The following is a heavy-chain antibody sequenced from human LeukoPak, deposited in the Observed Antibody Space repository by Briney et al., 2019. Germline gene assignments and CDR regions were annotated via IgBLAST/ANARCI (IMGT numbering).Heavy chain of an antibody. CDR2: IWYDGSDK. D-gene: IGHD2-15*01. CDR3: ARSGVVATLYGMDA. Sequence: GGSLRLPCPPTAPTSSSDRMNSDSQAPGKGLEWVAVIWYDGSDKYYADSVKGRLTISRDDSKNTLYLEMHSLGVEDTGVYYCARSGVVATLYGMDAWGQGTTVTVSS. V-gene: IGHV3-33*01. J-gene: IGHJ6*02. CDR1: APTSSSDR.